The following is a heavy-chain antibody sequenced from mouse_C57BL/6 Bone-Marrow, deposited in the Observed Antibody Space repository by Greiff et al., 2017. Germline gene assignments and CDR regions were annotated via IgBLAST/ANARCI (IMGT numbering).Heavy chain of an antibody. CDR2: IWGVGST. D-gene: IGHD1-1*01. CDR1: GFSLTSYG. Sequence: VQLQESGPGLVAPSQSLSITCTVSGFSLTSYGVDWVRQSPGKGLEWLGVIWGVGSTNYNSALKSRLSISKDNSKSRVFLKMNSLQTDDTAMYYCARRDYGSSYYAMDYWGQGTSVTVSS. V-gene: IGHV2-6*01. CDR3: ARRDYGSSYYAMDY. J-gene: IGHJ4*01.